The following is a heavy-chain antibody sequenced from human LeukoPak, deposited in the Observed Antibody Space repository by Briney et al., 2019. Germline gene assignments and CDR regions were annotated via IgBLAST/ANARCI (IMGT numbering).Heavy chain of an antibody. J-gene: IGHJ4*02. V-gene: IGHV3-23*01. Sequence: PGGSLRLSCAASGFSFSNAAMSLVRQAPGKGLEWVSTIYDRGDPTYYADSVKGRFIISRDNSKNTLYLQTNSLRAEDSAVYYCAHKTGFDYWGQGTLVSVSS. CDR1: GFSFSNAA. CDR3: AHKTGFDY. CDR2: IYDRGDPT.